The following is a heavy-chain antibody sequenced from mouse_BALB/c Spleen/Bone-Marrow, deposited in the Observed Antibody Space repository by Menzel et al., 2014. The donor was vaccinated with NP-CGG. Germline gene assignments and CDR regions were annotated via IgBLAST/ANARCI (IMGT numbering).Heavy chain of an antibody. CDR3: ASGSSSFAY. CDR1: GYAFSSSW. CDR2: IYPGDGDT. Sequence: VKLQESGPELVKPGASVKISCKASGYAFSSSWMNWVKRRPGQGLEWIGRIYPGDGDTNYNGKFKGKATLTADKSSSTAYMQLSSLTSVDSAVYFCASGSSSFAYWGQGTLVTVSA. V-gene: IGHV1-82*01. J-gene: IGHJ3*01. D-gene: IGHD1-1*01.